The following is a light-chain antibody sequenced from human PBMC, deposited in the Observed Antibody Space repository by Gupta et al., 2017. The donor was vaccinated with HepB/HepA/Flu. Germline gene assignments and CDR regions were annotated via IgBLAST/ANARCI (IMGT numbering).Light chain of an antibody. J-gene: IGLJ2*01. CDR1: NSNIGTGYV. CDR2: GNR. V-gene: IGLV1-40*01. CDR3: QSDDSSRSVV. Sequence: QSVLTQPPSVSVSPGQRVTISCTGSNSNIGTGYVVHWYQQLPGTAPKLLIYGNRNRPAGVPGRFSGSKSGTAASLAITGRKAEEEADYYGQSDDSSRSVVFGGGTKLTVL.